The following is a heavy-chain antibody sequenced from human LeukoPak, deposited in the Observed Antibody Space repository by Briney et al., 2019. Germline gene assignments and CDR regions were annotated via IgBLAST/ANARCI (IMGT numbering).Heavy chain of an antibody. CDR1: GFTFSDYY. Sequence: EGSLRLSCAASGFTFSDYYMSWIRQAPGKGLEWVSYISSSGSTIYYADSVKGRFTISRDNAKNSLYLQMNSLRAEDTAVYYCARAAAAAGTYYYGMDVWGQGTTVTVSS. D-gene: IGHD6-13*01. CDR2: ISSSGSTI. V-gene: IGHV3-11*01. J-gene: IGHJ6*02. CDR3: ARAAAAAGTYYYGMDV.